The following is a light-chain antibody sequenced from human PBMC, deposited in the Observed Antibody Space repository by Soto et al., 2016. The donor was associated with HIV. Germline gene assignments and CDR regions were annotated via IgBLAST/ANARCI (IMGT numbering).Light chain of an antibody. V-gene: IGKV1-5*03. CDR2: KAS. CDR1: QSISSS. CDR3: QQYQTEEGT. Sequence: DIQMTQSPSTLSASVGDRVTITCRASQSISSSVAWYQQKPGKAPNLLIYKASNLESGVPSRFNGGGSGTEFTLTISSLQPDDFATYYCQQYQTEEGTFGQGTTVEIK. J-gene: IGKJ1*01.